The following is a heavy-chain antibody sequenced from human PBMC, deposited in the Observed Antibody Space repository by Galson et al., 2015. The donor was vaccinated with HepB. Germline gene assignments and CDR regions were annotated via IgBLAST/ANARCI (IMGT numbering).Heavy chain of an antibody. V-gene: IGHV3-15*01. D-gene: IGHD3/OR15-3a*01. CDR3: TTDLMGTGYYGSHY. Sequence: SLRLSCAASGFTFSNAWMSWVRQAPGKGLEWVGRIKSKTDGGTTDYAAPVKGRFTISRDDSKNTLYLQMNSLKTEDTAVYYCTTDLMGTGYYGSHYWGQGTLVTVSS. CDR1: GFTFSNAW. J-gene: IGHJ4*02. CDR2: IKSKTDGGTT.